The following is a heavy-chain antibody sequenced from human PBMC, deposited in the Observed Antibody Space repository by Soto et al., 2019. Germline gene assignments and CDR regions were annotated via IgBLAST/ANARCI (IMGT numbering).Heavy chain of an antibody. CDR3: VKGSEYYYDSSGYSEP. CDR2: ISSNGGST. CDR1: GLTFSSYA. J-gene: IGHJ5*02. V-gene: IGHV3-64D*06. Sequence: GGSLRLSCSASGLTFSSYAMHWVRQAPGKGLEYVSAISSNGGSTYYADSVKGRFTISRDNSKNTLYLQMSSLRAEDTAVYYCVKGSEYYYDSSGYSEPWGQGTLLTVSS. D-gene: IGHD3-22*01.